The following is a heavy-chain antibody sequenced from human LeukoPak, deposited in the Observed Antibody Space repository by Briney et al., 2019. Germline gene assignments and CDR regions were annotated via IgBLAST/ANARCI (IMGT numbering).Heavy chain of an antibody. V-gene: IGHV4-34*01. D-gene: IGHD1-26*01. J-gene: IGHJ4*02. CDR2: INHSGST. Sequence: SETLSLTCAVYGGSFSGYYWSWLRQPPGKGLEWIGEINHSGSTNHNPSLKSRVTISVDTSKNQFSLKLSSVTAADTAVYFCARHPLDSAWANLDYWGQGTLVTVSS. CDR3: ARHPLDSAWANLDY. CDR1: GGSFSGYY.